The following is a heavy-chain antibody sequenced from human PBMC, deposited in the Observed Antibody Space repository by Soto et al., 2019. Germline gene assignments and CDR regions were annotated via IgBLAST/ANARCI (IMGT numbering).Heavy chain of an antibody. D-gene: IGHD1-26*01. CDR2: ISSSSSYI. V-gene: IGHV3-21*01. J-gene: IGHJ4*02. CDR3: ARDARVGATLLDY. CDR1: GFTFSSYS. Sequence: PGGSLRLSCAASGFTFSSYSMNWVRQAPGKGLEWVSSISSSSSYIYYADSVKGRFTISRDNAKNSLYLQMNSLRAEDTAVYYCARDARVGATLLDYWGQGTLVTVSS.